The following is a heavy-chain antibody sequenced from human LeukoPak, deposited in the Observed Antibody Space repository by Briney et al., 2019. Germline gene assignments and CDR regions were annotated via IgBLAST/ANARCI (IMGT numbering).Heavy chain of an antibody. Sequence: GGSLRLSCAASGFIFSNYWMSWVRQAPGKGLEWVANIKQEGSEKSYVDSVKGRFTISRDNANNSLNLQMNSLRAEDTAVYYCARQGGRAAPFGHWGQGTLVTVSS. CDR3: ARQGGRAAPFGH. CDR2: IKQEGSEK. D-gene: IGHD2-15*01. CDR1: GFIFSNYW. V-gene: IGHV3-7*01. J-gene: IGHJ4*02.